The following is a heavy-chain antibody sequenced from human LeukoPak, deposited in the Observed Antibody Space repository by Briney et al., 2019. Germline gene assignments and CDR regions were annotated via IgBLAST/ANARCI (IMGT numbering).Heavy chain of an antibody. V-gene: IGHV3-30*18. CDR2: ISYDGSNK. CDR3: AKETAAKYSSGWTGGGPSLQY. Sequence: GGSLRLSCAASGFTFSSYGIHRVRQAPGKGLEWVAVISYDGSNKYYADSVKGRFTISRDNSKNTLYLQMNSLRTEDTAVYYCAKETAAKYSSGWTGGGPSLQYWGQGTLVTVSS. CDR1: GFTFSSYG. D-gene: IGHD6-19*01. J-gene: IGHJ4*02.